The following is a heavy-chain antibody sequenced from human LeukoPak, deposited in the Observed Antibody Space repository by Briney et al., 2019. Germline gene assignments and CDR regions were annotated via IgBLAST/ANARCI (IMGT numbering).Heavy chain of an antibody. Sequence: GGSLRLSCAASGFTSTKYAMNWVRQAPGKGLEWVSVLIGSSGSTDYADSVKGRFTMSRDISKNTLFLQMNSLRAEDTPIYYCAKGAYDYIEIAYFDSWGQGTLVTVSS. V-gene: IGHV3-23*01. CDR2: LIGSSGST. J-gene: IGHJ4*02. CDR1: GFTSTKYA. D-gene: IGHD5-12*01. CDR3: AKGAYDYIEIAYFDS.